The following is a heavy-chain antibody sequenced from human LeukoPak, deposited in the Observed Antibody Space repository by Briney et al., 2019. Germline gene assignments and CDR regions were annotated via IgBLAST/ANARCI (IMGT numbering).Heavy chain of an antibody. V-gene: IGHV4-59*01. J-gene: IGHJ4*02. CDR2: IYYSGST. Sequence: SETLSLTCTVSGGSISSYYWSWLRQPPGKGLEWIGYIYYSGSTNYNPSLKSRVTISVDTSKNQFSLKLSSVTAADTAVYYCARWVVAWGFDYWGQGTLVTVSS. CDR3: ARWVVAWGFDY. CDR1: GGSISSYY. D-gene: IGHD2-15*01.